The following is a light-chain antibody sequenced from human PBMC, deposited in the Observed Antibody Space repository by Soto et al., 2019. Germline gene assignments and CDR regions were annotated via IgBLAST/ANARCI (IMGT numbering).Light chain of an antibody. Sequence: QSALTQPPSASGSLGQSVTISSTGTSSDVGGYNYVSWHQQHPGKAPKLMIYEVTKRLSGVPDRFSGSKSGNTASLTVSGLQAEDEADYYCISFAGGGNPVLFGGGTKLTVL. CDR2: EVT. CDR1: SSDVGGYNY. CDR3: ISFAGGGNPVL. J-gene: IGLJ2*01. V-gene: IGLV2-8*01.